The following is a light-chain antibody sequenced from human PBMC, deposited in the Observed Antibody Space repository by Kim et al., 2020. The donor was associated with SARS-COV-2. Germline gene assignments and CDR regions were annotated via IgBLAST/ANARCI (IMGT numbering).Light chain of an antibody. CDR2: QDS. CDR1: KVGDKY. J-gene: IGLJ2*01. CDR3: QAWDDSVV. V-gene: IGLV3-1*01. Sequence: VSVSPGQTASITRSGNKVGDKYVCWYQQKAGQSPVLVIYQDSRRPSGIPERFSGSNSGNTATLTISGTQTMDEADYYCQAWDDSVVFGGGTQLTVL.